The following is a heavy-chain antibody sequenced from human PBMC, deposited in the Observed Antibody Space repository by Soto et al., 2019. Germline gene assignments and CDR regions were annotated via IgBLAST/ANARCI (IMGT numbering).Heavy chain of an antibody. V-gene: IGHV3-48*02. Sequence: GGSLRLSCAASGFIFSSFSMNWIRQAPGKGLEWLSYIRSDSNHIGYADSVRGRFTISSDIAKNSLFLQMSSLRDEDTDVYYCARDLAYAFDYWGQGTLVTVSS. J-gene: IGHJ4*02. D-gene: IGHD3-16*01. CDR1: GFIFSSFS. CDR2: IRSDSNHI. CDR3: ARDLAYAFDY.